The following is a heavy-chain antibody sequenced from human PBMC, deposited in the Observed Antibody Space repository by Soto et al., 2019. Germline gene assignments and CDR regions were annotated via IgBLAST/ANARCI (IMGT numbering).Heavy chain of an antibody. CDR1: GGSITSSSYY. CDR2: IYYSGST. V-gene: IGHV4-39*01. CDR3: ARGYDFWSGYLYYYYGMDV. Sequence: SETLSLTCTVSGGSITSSSYYWGWIRQPPGKGLEWIGSIYYSGSTYYNPSLKSRVTISVDTSKNQFSLKLSSVTAADTAVYYCARGYDFWSGYLYYYYGMDVWGQGTTVTVSS. D-gene: IGHD3-3*01. J-gene: IGHJ6*02.